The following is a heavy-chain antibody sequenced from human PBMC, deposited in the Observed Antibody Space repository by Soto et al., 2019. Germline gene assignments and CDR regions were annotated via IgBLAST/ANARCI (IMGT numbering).Heavy chain of an antibody. CDR2: ISYDGSNK. CDR1: GFTFSSYA. Sequence: GGSLRLSCAASGFTFSSYAMHWVRQAPGKGLEWVEVISYDGSNKYYADSVKGRFTISRDNSKNTLYLQMNSLRAEDTAVYYCARALSHSSSSGGDYWGQGTLVTVSS. D-gene: IGHD6-6*01. V-gene: IGHV3-30*04. J-gene: IGHJ4*02. CDR3: ARALSHSSSSGGDY.